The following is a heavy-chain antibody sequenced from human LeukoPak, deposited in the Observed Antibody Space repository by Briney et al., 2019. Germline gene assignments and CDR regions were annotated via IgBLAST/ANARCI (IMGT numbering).Heavy chain of an antibody. CDR2: IYPSGST. J-gene: IGHJ5*02. CDR3: ARAYFSSWYMNWFDP. Sequence: SETLSLTCTVSGGSITSSSYYWGWIRQPPGKGLEWIGSIYPSGSTYYYPSLKSRVTISLDTSKNQFSLKLSSVTAADTAVYYCARAYFSSWYMNWFDPWGQGTLVTVSS. CDR1: GGSITSSSYY. D-gene: IGHD6-13*01. V-gene: IGHV4-39*07.